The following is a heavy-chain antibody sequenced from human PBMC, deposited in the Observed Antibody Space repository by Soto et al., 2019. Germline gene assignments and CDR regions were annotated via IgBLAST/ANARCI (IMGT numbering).Heavy chain of an antibody. V-gene: IGHV4-34*01. CDR1: GGSFRGYY. CDR2: INHSGST. J-gene: IGHJ4*02. Sequence: PSETLSLTCAVYGGSFRGYYWSWIRQPPGKGLEWIGEINHSGSTNYNPSLKSRVIISVDTSKNQFSLKLSSVTAADTAVYYCARGHIAALDYWGQGTLVTVSS. CDR3: ARGHIAALDY. D-gene: IGHD6-13*01.